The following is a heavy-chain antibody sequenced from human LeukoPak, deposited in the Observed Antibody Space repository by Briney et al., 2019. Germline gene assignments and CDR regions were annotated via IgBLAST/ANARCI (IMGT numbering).Heavy chain of an antibody. J-gene: IGHJ5*02. CDR1: GYTFTSYY. V-gene: IGHV1-2*02. CDR2: INPNSGGT. CDR3: ARGGDSSSWYGWFDP. D-gene: IGHD6-13*01. Sequence: ASVKVSCKASGYTFTSYYMHWVRQAPGLGLEWVGWINPNSGGTYYAQKFQGRVTMTRDTSISTAYMELSRLRSDDTAVYYCARGGDSSSWYGWFDPWGQGTRVSVSS.